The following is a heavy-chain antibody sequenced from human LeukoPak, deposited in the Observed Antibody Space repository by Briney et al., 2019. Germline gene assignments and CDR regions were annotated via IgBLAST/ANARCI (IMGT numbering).Heavy chain of an antibody. D-gene: IGHD2-2*01. J-gene: IGHJ3*02. CDR1: GASISSGSYY. CDR2: IFHSGNT. Sequence: SQTLSLTCSVSGASISSGSYYWSWIRQPPGKGLEWIGYIFHSGNTYYNPSLKSRVTISLDRSKNQFSLRLSSVTAADTAVFYCSRDRGYCSSTSCSNVFDIWGQGTLVTVSS. V-gene: IGHV4-30-2*01. CDR3: SRDRGYCSSTSCSNVFDI.